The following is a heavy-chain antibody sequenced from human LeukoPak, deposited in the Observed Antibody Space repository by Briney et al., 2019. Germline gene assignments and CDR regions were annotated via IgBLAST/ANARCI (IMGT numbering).Heavy chain of an antibody. CDR2: ISSNGGST. Sequence: GGSLRLSCSASGFTLSSYAIYWVRQAPGKGLEYVSAISSNGGSTYYADSVKGRFTISRDNPKNTLYIQMSSLRGEDTAVYYCVKELGWGNGFNPWGQGTLVTVSS. CDR1: GFTLSSYA. J-gene: IGHJ5*02. V-gene: IGHV3-64D*06. D-gene: IGHD2-15*01. CDR3: VKELGWGNGFNP.